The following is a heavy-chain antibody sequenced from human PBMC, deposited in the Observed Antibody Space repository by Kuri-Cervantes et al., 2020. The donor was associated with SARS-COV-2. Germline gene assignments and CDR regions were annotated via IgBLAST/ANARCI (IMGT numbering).Heavy chain of an antibody. D-gene: IGHD4/OR15-4a*01. CDR2: IWFDGSYQ. J-gene: IGHJ6*02. CDR1: AFTISSYG. Sequence: GESLKISCEASAFTISSYGMHWVRQAPGKGLEWVAGIWFDGSYQYYGDSVKGRFTISRDNAKNSLYLQMNSLRAEDTAVYYCARGDDYDPDYYYYSMDVWGQGTTVTVSS. V-gene: IGHV3-33*01. CDR3: ARGDDYDPDYYYYSMDV.